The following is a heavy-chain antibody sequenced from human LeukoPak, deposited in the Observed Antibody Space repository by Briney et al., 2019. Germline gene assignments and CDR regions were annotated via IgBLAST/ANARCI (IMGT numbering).Heavy chain of an antibody. D-gene: IGHD1-1*01. CDR1: GFTFKSFS. Sequence: GGSLRLSCGGSGFTFKSFSMHWVRQAPGKGLEWVSDISSNSGIKSYADSVEGRFTISRDNAKNSLYLQMNSLRAEGTAVYYCARELRTNDAFDIWGQGTMVAVSS. CDR3: ARELRTNDAFDI. CDR2: ISSNSGIK. V-gene: IGHV3-48*01. J-gene: IGHJ3*02.